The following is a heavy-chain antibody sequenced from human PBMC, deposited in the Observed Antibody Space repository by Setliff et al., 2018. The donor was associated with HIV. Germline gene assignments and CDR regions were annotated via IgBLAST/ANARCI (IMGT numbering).Heavy chain of an antibody. V-gene: IGHV1-18*04. J-gene: IGHJ3*02. Sequence: ASVKVSCKASGYTFISYGISWMRQAPGQGPEWMGWISVDNGDTNYAQKVQGRVSMTTDTSTSTAYMELRSLRFDDTAVYYCTRTSSSRPDAFDIWGQGTMVTVS. CDR1: GYTFISYG. D-gene: IGHD6-13*01. CDR3: TRTSSSRPDAFDI. CDR2: ISVDNGDT.